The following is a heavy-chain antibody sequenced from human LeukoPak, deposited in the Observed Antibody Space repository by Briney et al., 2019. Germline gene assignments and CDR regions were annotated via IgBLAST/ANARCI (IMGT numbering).Heavy chain of an antibody. Sequence: ASVKVSCKASGYTFTSYDINWVRQATGQGLEWMGWMNPNSGYTGYAQKFQGRVTMTRNTSISTAYMELSSLGSEDTAVYYCAREDYDFWSGYGDYYYYMDVWGKGTTVTVSS. CDR2: MNPNSGYT. D-gene: IGHD3-3*01. J-gene: IGHJ6*03. V-gene: IGHV1-8*01. CDR3: AREDYDFWSGYGDYYYYMDV. CDR1: GYTFTSYD.